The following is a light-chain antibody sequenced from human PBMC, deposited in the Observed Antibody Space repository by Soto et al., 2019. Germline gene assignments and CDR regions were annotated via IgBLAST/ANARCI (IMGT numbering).Light chain of an antibody. CDR2: AVT. CDR3: CSHTRSTTYV. Sequence: QSVLPQPGSVSGSAGQSITISCTGTSSDVGGYNYVSRYQQHPGKAPKLIIYAVTNRPSGVSIRFSGSKSGNTASLPISGSQAAHQADYYSCSHTRSTTYVFGPGTKVTV. V-gene: IGLV2-14*01. J-gene: IGLJ1*01. CDR1: SSDVGGYNY.